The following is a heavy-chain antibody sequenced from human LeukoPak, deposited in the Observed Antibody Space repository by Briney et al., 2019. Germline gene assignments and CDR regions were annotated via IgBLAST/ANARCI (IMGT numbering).Heavy chain of an antibody. CDR3: ARSRFGYCSSTSCYRLFDY. CDR1: GYTFTGYY. CDR2: INPNSGGT. J-gene: IGHJ4*02. Sequence: ASVKVSCEASGYTFTGYYMHWVRQAPGQGLEWMGWINPNSGGTNYAQKFQGRVTMTRDTSISTAYMELSRLRSDDTAVYYCARSRFGYCSSTSCYRLFDYWGQGTLVTVSS. V-gene: IGHV1-2*02. D-gene: IGHD2-2*03.